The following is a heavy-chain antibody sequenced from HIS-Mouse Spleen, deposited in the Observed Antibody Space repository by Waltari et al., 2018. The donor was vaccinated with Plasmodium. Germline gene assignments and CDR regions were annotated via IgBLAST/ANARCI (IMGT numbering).Heavy chain of an antibody. CDR1: GGSFSGYY. Sequence: QVQLQQWGAGLLKPSETLSLTCAVYGGSFSGYYWSWIRQPPGKELEWIGEINHSGSTNYNPSLKSRVTISVDTSKNQFSLKLSSVTAADTAVYYCARGLRGHYWYFDLWGRGTLVTVSS. V-gene: IGHV4-34*01. J-gene: IGHJ2*01. CDR2: INHSGST. D-gene: IGHD3-10*01. CDR3: ARGLRGHYWYFDL.